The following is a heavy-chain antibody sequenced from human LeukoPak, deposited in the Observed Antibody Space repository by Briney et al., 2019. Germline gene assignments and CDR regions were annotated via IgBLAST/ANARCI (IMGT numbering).Heavy chain of an antibody. CDR3: AREYNWNDRGDAFDI. CDR1: GYTFTSYG. CDR2: ISAYNGNT. D-gene: IGHD1-1*01. J-gene: IGHJ3*02. Sequence: GESLKISCKASGYTFTSYGISWVRQAPGQGLEWMGWISAYNGNTNYAQKLQGRVTMTTDTSTSTAYMELRSLRSDDTAVYYCAREYNWNDRGDAFDIWGQGTMVTVSS. V-gene: IGHV1-18*01.